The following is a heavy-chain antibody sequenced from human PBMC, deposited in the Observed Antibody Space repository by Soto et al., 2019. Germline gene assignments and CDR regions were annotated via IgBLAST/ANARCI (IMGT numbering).Heavy chain of an antibody. D-gene: IGHD2-15*01. CDR1: GGTFSSYA. J-gene: IGHJ6*02. V-gene: IGHV1-69*13. CDR2: IIPIFGTA. CDR3: ARDRGHCSGGSCYSWGYYYYGMDV. Sequence: ASVKVSCKASGGTFSSYAISWVRQAPGQGLEWMGGIIPIFGTANYAQKFQGRVTITADESTSTAYMELSSLRSEDTAVYYCARDRGHCSGGSCYSWGYYYYGMDVWGQGPTATVSS.